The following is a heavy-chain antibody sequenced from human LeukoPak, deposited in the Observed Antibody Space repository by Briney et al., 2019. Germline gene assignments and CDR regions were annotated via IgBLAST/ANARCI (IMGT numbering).Heavy chain of an antibody. CDR3: ARAVLAHGVVATKDY. V-gene: IGHV1-2*06. CDR1: GYTFTGYY. Sequence: ASVKVSCKASGYTFTGYYMHWVRQAPGQGLEWMGRINPNSGGTNYAQKFQGRVTMTRGTSISTAYMELSRLRSDDTAVYYCARAVLAHGVVATKDYWGQGTLVTVSS. J-gene: IGHJ4*02. D-gene: IGHD5-12*01. CDR2: INPNSGGT.